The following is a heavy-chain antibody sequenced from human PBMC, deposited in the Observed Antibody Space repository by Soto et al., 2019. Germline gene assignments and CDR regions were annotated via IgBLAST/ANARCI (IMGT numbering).Heavy chain of an antibody. V-gene: IGHV1-69*13. CDR3: ATGSFTSTGGRIGYHYNAMDV. D-gene: IGHD1-1*01. Sequence: ASVKVSCKSSGGTFSSHSINWVRQAPGQGLEWMGGIIPIFGPANFAKNFQGRVTITVDESTTTAYMELSSLTSEDTAVYYCATGSFTSTGGRIGYHYNAMDVWGQGTTVTVSS. CDR2: IIPIFGPA. CDR1: GGTFSSHS. J-gene: IGHJ6*02.